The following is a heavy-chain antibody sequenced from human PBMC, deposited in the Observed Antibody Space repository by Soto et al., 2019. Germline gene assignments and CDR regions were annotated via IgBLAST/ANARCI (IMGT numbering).Heavy chain of an antibody. CDR3: ARGAWGRSGLNWFDP. V-gene: IGHV1-2*02. D-gene: IGHD3-16*01. Sequence: QVQLVQSRAEVRKPGASVKVSCKTSGYSFTDYYIHWVRQAPGQGLEWMGWINPNSGGTNFVQHFQVRVIMTRDSSISTVYMELIKLKPDDTAVYYCARGAWGRSGLNWFDPWGQGTLVTVSS. J-gene: IGHJ5*02. CDR1: GYSFTDYY. CDR2: INPNSGGT.